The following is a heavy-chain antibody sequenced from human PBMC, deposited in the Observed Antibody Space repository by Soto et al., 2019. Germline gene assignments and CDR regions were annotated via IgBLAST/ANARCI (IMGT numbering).Heavy chain of an antibody. CDR1: GYTFTSYA. Sequence: QVQLVQSGAEVKKPGASVKVSCKASGYTFTSYAMHWVRQAPGHRLEWMGWINAGNGNTKYSQKFQGRVTITRDTSASTAYMELSSLRSEDTAVYYGARARVVVPAASWPLGDYWGQGTLVTVSS. D-gene: IGHD2-2*01. CDR2: INAGNGNT. V-gene: IGHV1-3*01. J-gene: IGHJ4*02. CDR3: ARARVVVPAASWPLGDY.